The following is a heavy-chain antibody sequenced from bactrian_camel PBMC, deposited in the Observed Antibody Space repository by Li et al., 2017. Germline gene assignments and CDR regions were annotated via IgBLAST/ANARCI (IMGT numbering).Heavy chain of an antibody. J-gene: IGHJ6*01. CDR2: IYTGDGTT. D-gene: IGHD3*01. CDR1: GFTFSSSY. CDR3: AARTRGGTWCGLLTSMYFS. V-gene: IGHV3S40*01. Sequence: VQLVESGGGLVQPGESLRLSCAASGFTFSSSYMSWVRQAPGKEREGVATIYTGDGTTSYADSVKGRFTISQDNAKSTVYLRMDSLKPEDTAMYYCAARTRGGTWCGLLTSMYFSWGQGTQVTVS.